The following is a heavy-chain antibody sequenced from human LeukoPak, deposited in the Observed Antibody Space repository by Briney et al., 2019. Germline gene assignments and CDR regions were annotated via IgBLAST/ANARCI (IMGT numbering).Heavy chain of an antibody. V-gene: IGHV3-21*04. CDR3: ARGVPYSRWFDP. Sequence: GGSLRLSCAASGFTFSSYAMSWVRQAPGKGLEWVSSISSSSSYIYYADSVKGRFTISRDNAKNSLYLQMNSLRSEDTAVYYCARGVPYSRWFDPWGQGTLVTVSS. CDR2: ISSSSSYI. CDR1: GFTFSSYA. D-gene: IGHD2-15*01. J-gene: IGHJ5*02.